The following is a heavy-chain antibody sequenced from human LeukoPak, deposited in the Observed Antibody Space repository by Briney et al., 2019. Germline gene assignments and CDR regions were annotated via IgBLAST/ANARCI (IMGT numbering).Heavy chain of an antibody. Sequence: PSETLSLTCTVSGGSISSYYWSWIRQPPGKGLEWIGYIYYSGSTNYNPSLKSRVTISVDTSKNQFSLKLSSVTAADTAVYYCARFGSSDAFDIWGQGTMVTVSS. CDR3: ARFGSSDAFDI. J-gene: IGHJ3*02. D-gene: IGHD6-13*01. V-gene: IGHV4-59*08. CDR2: IYYSGST. CDR1: GGSISSYY.